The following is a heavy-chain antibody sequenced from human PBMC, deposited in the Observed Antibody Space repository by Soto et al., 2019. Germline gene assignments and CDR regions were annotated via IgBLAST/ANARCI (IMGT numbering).Heavy chain of an antibody. CDR1: GYTFTGYY. CDR2: INPNSGGT. V-gene: IGHV1-2*04. D-gene: IGHD3-16*01. Sequence: QVQLVQSGAEVKKPGASVKVSCKASGYTFTGYYMHWVRQAPGQGLEWMGWINPNSGGTNYAQKFQGWVTMTRDTSSSTAYMERGRLRSDDTAVYYCARGGGGDLRGWDPPIDYWGQGTLVTVSS. CDR3: ARGGGGDLRGWDPPIDY. J-gene: IGHJ4*02.